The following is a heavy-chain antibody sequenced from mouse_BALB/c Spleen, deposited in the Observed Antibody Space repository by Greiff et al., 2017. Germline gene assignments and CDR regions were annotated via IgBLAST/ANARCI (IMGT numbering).Heavy chain of an antibody. J-gene: IGHJ2*01. CDR1: GYSITSGYY. V-gene: IGHV3-6*02. Sequence: EVQLQESGPGLKPSQSLSLTCSVTGYSITSGYYWNWIRQFPGNKLEWMGYISYDGSNNYNPSLKNRISITRDTSKNQFFLKLNSVTTEDTATYYCAREAYYGSSYGFDYWGQGTTLTVSS. CDR2: ISYDGSN. D-gene: IGHD1-1*01. CDR3: AREAYYGSSYGFDY.